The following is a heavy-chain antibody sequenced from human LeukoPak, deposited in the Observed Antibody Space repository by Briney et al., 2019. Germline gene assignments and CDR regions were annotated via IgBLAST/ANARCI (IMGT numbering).Heavy chain of an antibody. D-gene: IGHD5-24*01. CDR2: IYPGDSGT. V-gene: IGHV5-51*01. Sequence: GESLKISCKGSGYSFTSYWIGWVRQMPGKGLEWMGIIYPGDSGTRYSPSFQGQVTISADKSISTAYLQWSSLKASGTAMYYCARTPDEGRDGYNFPSMYYGMDVWGQGTTVTVSS. CDR3: ARTPDEGRDGYNFPSMYYGMDV. CDR1: GYSFTSYW. J-gene: IGHJ6*02.